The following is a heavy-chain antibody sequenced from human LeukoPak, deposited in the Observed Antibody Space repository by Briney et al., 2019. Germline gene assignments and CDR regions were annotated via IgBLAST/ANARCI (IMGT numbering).Heavy chain of an antibody. CDR2: INPNSGGT. Sequence: GASVKDSSKASGYTFTDYYMHWVRQAPGQGLEWMGWINPNSGGTNYAQKFQGRVTMTRDTSISTAYMELSRLRSDDTAVYYCASTPTRGVYSDYWGEGNLVTVSS. CDR3: ASTPTRGVYSDY. V-gene: IGHV1-2*02. D-gene: IGHD3-10*01. J-gene: IGHJ4*02. CDR1: GYTFTDYY.